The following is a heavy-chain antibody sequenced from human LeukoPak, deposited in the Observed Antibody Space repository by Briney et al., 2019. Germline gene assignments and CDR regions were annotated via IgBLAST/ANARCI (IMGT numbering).Heavy chain of an antibody. CDR1: GYTFTMYY. D-gene: IGHD2-2*01. CDR2: INPSDGAT. V-gene: IGHV1-46*01. J-gene: IGHJ4*02. CDR3: ARGGTGSTSIPRPYPVDY. Sequence: ASVKVSCKASGYTFTMYYIHWVRQAPGQGLEWMGMINPSDGATTYAQRFQGRVTMTRNTSISTAYMELSSLRSEDTAVYHCARGGTGSTSIPRPYPVDYWGQGTLVTVSS.